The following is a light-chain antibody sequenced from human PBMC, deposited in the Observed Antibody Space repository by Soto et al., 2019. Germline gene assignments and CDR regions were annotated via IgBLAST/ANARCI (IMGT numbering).Light chain of an antibody. J-gene: IGKJ2*01. Sequence: DVVMTQSPLSLPVTLGQPASISCRSSQSLVHSDGNTYWNWFQQRPGQSPRRLIYKGSNRDSGVADRFSGSGSGSDFTLKISRVEAEDVGVYYCKQGTHWPPYTFGQGTKLEIE. CDR1: QSLVHSDGNTY. V-gene: IGKV2-30*02. CDR2: KGS. CDR3: KQGTHWPPYT.